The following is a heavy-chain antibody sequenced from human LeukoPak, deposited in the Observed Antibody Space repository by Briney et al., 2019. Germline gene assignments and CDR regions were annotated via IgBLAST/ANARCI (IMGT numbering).Heavy chain of an antibody. CDR2: IYYSGST. V-gene: IGHV4-59*01. J-gene: IGHJ5*02. Sequence: SETLSLTCTVSGGSIKNYYWNWIRQPPRKGAEWIGHIYYSGSTIYNPSLKSRVTISVDTSKNQFSLKLTSVTAADTAVYYCARDPRPNGNNCFDTWGQGTLVTVSS. CDR3: ARDPRPNGNNCFDT. CDR1: GGSIKNYY.